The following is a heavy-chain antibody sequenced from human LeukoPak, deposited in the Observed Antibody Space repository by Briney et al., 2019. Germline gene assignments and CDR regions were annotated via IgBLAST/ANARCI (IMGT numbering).Heavy chain of an antibody. CDR3: ARSSTVSSPFDP. V-gene: IGHV1-69*13. CDR1: GYTFTSYG. CDR2: IIPILGTA. J-gene: IGHJ5*02. Sequence: SVKVSCKASGYTFTSYGISWVRQAPGQGLEWMGGIIPILGTANYAQKFQGRVTITADESTSTAYMELSSLTSEDTAVYYCARSSTVSSPFDPWGQGTLVTVSS. D-gene: IGHD4-11*01.